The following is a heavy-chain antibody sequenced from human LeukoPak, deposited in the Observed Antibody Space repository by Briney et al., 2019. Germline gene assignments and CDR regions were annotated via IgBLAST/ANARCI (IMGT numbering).Heavy chain of an antibody. CDR3: ARGVRGSIDY. CDR2: INHSGST. D-gene: IGHD1-1*01. J-gene: IGHJ4*02. CDR1: GGSFSGYY. Sequence: PSETLSLTCAVYGGSFSGYYWSWIRQPPGKGLEWIGEINHSGSTNYNPSLKSRVTISVDTSKNQFSLKLSSVTAADTAVYYCARGVRGSIDYWGQGTPGHRLL. V-gene: IGHV4-34*01.